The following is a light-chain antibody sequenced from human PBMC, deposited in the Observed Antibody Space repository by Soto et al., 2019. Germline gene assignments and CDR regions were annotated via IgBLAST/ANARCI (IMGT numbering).Light chain of an antibody. J-gene: IGLJ2*01. Sequence: QSVLTQPASVSGSPGQAITITCTGTSSDFGSYNLVSWYQQHPGKAPKLMIYEGSKRPSGVSNRFSGSKSGTTASLTISGLQAEDEADYYCCSYAGSITFVVFGGGTKLTV. V-gene: IGLV2-23*03. CDR3: CSYAGSITFVV. CDR1: SSDFGSYNL. CDR2: EGS.